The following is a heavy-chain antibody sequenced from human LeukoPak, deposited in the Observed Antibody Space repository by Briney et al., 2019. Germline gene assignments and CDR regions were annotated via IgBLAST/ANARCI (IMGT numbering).Heavy chain of an antibody. CDR3: ARAGGSGSYYRRNWFDP. CDR1: GYTFTGYY. V-gene: IGHV1-2*02. Sequence: GASVKVSCKASGYTFTGYYLFWVRQAPGQGLEWMGWINPNSGATKYAQKFQGRVTLTRDTSIRTTYMELSSLRSDDTAVYYCARAGGSGSYYRRNWFDPWGQGTLVTVSS. CDR2: INPNSGAT. J-gene: IGHJ5*02. D-gene: IGHD3-10*01.